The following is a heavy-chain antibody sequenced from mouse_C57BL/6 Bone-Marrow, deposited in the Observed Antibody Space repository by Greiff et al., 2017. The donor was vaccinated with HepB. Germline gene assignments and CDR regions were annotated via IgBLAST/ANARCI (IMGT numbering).Heavy chain of an antibody. J-gene: IGHJ2*01. CDR3: ARLDY. V-gene: IGHV1-69*01. CDR2: IDPSDSYT. Sequence: QVQLQQPGAELVMPGASVKLSCKASGYTFTSYWMHWVKQRPGQGLEWIGEIDPSDSYTNYNQKFKGKATLTVDTSSSTAYMQLSSLTSEDSAVYYCARLDYWGQGTTLTVSS. CDR1: GYTFTSYW.